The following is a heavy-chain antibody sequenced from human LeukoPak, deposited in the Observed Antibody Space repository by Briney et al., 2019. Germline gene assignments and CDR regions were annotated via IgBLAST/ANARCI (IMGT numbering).Heavy chain of an antibody. J-gene: IGHJ6*03. D-gene: IGHD5-12*01. V-gene: IGHV4-4*09. Sequence: SETLSLTCTVSGGFISSYYWSWIRQPPGKGLEWIGYIYTSGSTNYNPSLKSRVTISVDTSKNQFSLKLSSVTAADTAVYYCARRIRVVATAHYYYYYMDVWGKGTTVTVSS. CDR3: ARRIRVVATAHYYYYYMDV. CDR2: IYTSGST. CDR1: GGFISSYY.